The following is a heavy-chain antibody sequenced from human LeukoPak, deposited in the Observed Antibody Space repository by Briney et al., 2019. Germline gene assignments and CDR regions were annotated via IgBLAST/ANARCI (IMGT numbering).Heavy chain of an antibody. CDR3: ARDSSEFRSLIPH. J-gene: IGHJ1*01. CDR2: IIPIFGTA. CDR1: GGTFSRYA. V-gene: IGHV1-69*13. D-gene: IGHD2-21*01. Sequence: GASVKVSCKASGGTFSRYATSWVRQSPGQGLEWMGGIIPIFGTANYAQKFQGRATITADESTSTGYMELSSLRSEDTAVYYCARDSSEFRSLIPHWGQGTLVTVSS.